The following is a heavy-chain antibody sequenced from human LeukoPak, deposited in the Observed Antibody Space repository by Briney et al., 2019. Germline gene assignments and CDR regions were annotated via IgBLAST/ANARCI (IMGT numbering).Heavy chain of an antibody. CDR1: GYSLTELS. V-gene: IGHV1-24*01. D-gene: IGHD3-10*01. Sequence: ASVKVSCKVSGYSLTELSMHWVRQTPGKGLEWMGGFDPEDAETIYAQKFHGRVTMTEDTSTDTAYMELSSLRSEDTAVYYCATPSITMVRGVIVGPNPEIEYYFDYWGQGTLVTVSS. J-gene: IGHJ4*02. CDR3: ATPSITMVRGVIVGPNPEIEYYFDY. CDR2: FDPEDAET.